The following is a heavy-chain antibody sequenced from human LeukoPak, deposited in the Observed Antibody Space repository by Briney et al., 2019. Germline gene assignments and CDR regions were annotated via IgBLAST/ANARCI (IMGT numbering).Heavy chain of an antibody. J-gene: IGHJ6*03. CDR1: GGSLSGHY. Sequence: PSETLSLTCTVSGGSLSGHYWSWIRQPPGKGLEWIGYIYYSGSTNYNPSLKSRVSISVDTSKNQFSLKLSSVTAADTAVYYCARGRCSSTSCYTEYYYYYMDVWGKGTTVTVSS. CDR2: IYYSGST. CDR3: ARGRCSSTSCYTEYYYYYMDV. D-gene: IGHD2-2*02. V-gene: IGHV4-59*11.